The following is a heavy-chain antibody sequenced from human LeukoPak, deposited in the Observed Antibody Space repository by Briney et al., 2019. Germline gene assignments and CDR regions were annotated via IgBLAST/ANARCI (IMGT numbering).Heavy chain of an antibody. D-gene: IGHD6-13*01. V-gene: IGHV3-11*01. J-gene: IGHJ5*02. CDR3: AKGTHSSSWHWFDP. CDR2: IDSSGDVI. Sequence: PGGSLRLSCAASGFIFSDYYMTWIRQSPGKGLEWLSYIDSSGDVIYYADSVKGRFTISRDSAKNSLYLQMSSLRAEDTAVYYCAKGTHSSSWHWFDPWGQGTLVTVST. CDR1: GFIFSDYY.